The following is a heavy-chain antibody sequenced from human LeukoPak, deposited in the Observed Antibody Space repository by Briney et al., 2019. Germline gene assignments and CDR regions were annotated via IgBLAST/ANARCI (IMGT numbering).Heavy chain of an antibody. D-gene: IGHD3-10*01. Sequence: PGGSLRLSCAASGFIFSNYWMHRVRQAPGKGLVWVSRITSDGSSASYADSVKGRFTTSRDNDKNTLYLQMNSLRAEDTAVYYCARGVSTNSDYWGQGTLVTVSS. CDR3: ARGVSTNSDY. V-gene: IGHV3-74*01. CDR1: GFIFSNYW. CDR2: ITSDGSSA. J-gene: IGHJ4*02.